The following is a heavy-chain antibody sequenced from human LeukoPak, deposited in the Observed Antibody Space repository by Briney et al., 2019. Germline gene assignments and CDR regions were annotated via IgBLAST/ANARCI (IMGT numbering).Heavy chain of an antibody. V-gene: IGHV1-18*04. CDR1: GYTFTSYG. CDR2: ISAYNGNT. D-gene: IGHD2-15*01. Sequence: ASVKVSCKASGYTFTSYGISWVRQAPGQGLEWMGWISAYNGNTNYAQKLQGRVTMTTDTSTSTAYMELSSLRSEDTAVYYCARDRPTPSGDFCSGGSCYWCYFDYWGQGTLVTVSS. J-gene: IGHJ4*02. CDR3: ARDRPTPSGDFCSGGSCYWCYFDY.